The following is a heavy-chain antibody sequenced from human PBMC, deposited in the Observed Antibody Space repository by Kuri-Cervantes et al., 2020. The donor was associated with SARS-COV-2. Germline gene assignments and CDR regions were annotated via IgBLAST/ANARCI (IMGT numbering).Heavy chain of an antibody. J-gene: IGHJ5*02. CDR2: IYDDDTT. CDR1: GFIFSSYY. CDR3: ATTDGVASTP. V-gene: IGHV3-53*01. Sequence: GESLKISCAGSGFIFSSYYMNWVRLAPGKRLEWVSIIYDDDTTDYADSVKGRFTISRDNSKNTLYLQMNNLRAEDTAVYYCATTDGVASTPWGPGTLVTVSS. D-gene: IGHD2-15*01.